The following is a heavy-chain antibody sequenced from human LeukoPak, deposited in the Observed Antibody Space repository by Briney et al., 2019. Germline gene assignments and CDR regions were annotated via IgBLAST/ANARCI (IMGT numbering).Heavy chain of an antibody. CDR3: AKGRGYSYGSAFDI. J-gene: IGHJ3*02. Sequence: GGSLRLSCAASGFTVSRNYMSWVRQAPGKGLEWVSEIYSGGSTYYAASVKGRFSISRDNSKNTLYLQMNSLRAEDTAVYYCAKGRGYSYGSAFDIWGQGTMVTVSS. CDR2: IYSGGST. CDR1: GFTVSRNY. D-gene: IGHD5-18*01. V-gene: IGHV3-53*05.